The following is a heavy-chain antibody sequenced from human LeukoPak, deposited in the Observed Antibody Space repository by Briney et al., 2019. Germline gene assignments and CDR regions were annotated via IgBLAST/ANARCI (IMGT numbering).Heavy chain of an antibody. CDR3: ARAGGSTVSHSDY. Sequence: GGSLRLSCAASGFTFSSYSMNWIRQAPGKGLEWVSSTSSSTSYIYYADSVKGRFTISKDNAKNSLYLQMNSLRAEDTAVYYCARAGGSTVSHSDYWGQGTLVTVSS. CDR2: TSSSTSYI. V-gene: IGHV3-21*01. D-gene: IGHD4-17*01. CDR1: GFTFSSYS. J-gene: IGHJ4*02.